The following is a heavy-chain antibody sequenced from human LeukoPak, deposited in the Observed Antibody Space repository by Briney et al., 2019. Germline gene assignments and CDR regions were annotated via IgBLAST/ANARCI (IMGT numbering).Heavy chain of an antibody. CDR2: IIPIFGTA. V-gene: IGHV1-69*06. CDR3: ANLQGDSSSYHLDEA. D-gene: IGHD6-13*01. CDR1: GGTFSSYA. Sequence: ASVKVSCKASGGTFSSYAISWVRQAPGQGLEWMGGIIPIFGTANYAQKFQGRVTITAGKSTSTAYMELSSLRSEDTAVYYCANLQGDSSSYHLDEAWGQGTLVTVSS. J-gene: IGHJ5*02.